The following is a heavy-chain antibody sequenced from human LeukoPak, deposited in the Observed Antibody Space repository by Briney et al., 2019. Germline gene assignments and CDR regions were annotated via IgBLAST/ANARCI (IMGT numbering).Heavy chain of an antibody. CDR3: ARQPYSRSWYYFDY. CDR2: IYYSGST. V-gene: IGHV4-39*01. Sequence: KTSETLSLTCTVAGGSISSSSYYWGWIRQPPGKGLEWFGSIYYSGSTYYNPSLKSRVTISVDTYKTQFSLKLSSVTAADTAVYYCARQPYSRSWYYFDYWGQGTLVTVSS. CDR1: GGSISSSSYY. J-gene: IGHJ4*02. D-gene: IGHD6-13*01.